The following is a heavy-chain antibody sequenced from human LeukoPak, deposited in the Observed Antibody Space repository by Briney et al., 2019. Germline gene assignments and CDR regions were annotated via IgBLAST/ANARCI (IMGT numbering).Heavy chain of an antibody. V-gene: IGHV3-30*04. Sequence: GGSLRLSCAASGFTFSDYAMHWVRQAPGKGLEWVAVISYDGSWMYYADSVKGRFTVSRDNSKSTLYLQMDSPRVKDTAVNFCARGRGSGSFLIDYWGQGTLVTVSS. CDR3: ARGRGSGSFLIDY. J-gene: IGHJ4*02. D-gene: IGHD3-10*01. CDR1: GFTFSDYA. CDR2: ISYDGSWM.